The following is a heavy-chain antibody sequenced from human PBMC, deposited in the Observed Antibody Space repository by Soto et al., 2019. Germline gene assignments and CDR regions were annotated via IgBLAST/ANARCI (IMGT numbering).Heavy chain of an antibody. CDR2: ISAYNGNT. J-gene: IGHJ4*02. Sequence: QVQLVQSGAEVKKPGASVKVSCKASGYTFTSYDISWMRQAPGQGLEWMGWISAYNGNTNYDQKLQGRVTMTTDTSTSTANMELRSLRSDDTAVYYCAREYGSGSRFDYWGQGTLVTVSS. CDR3: AREYGSGSRFDY. V-gene: IGHV1-18*01. CDR1: GYTFTSYD. D-gene: IGHD3-10*01.